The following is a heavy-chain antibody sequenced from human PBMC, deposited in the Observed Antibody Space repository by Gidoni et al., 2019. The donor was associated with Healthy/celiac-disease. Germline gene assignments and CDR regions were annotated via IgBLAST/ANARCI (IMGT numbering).Heavy chain of an antibody. CDR1: GYSFTSYW. J-gene: IGHJ6*02. V-gene: IGHV5-51*01. CDR3: ARRGDSGSYYYYYYYGMDV. Sequence: EVQLVQSGAEVKKPGESLKISCKGSGYSFTSYWIGWVRQMPGKGLEWMGSIYPGDSDTRYSPSFQGQVTISADKSISTAYLQWSSLKASDTAMYYCARRGDSGSYYYYYYYGMDVWGQGTTVTVSS. D-gene: IGHD1-26*01. CDR2: IYPGDSDT.